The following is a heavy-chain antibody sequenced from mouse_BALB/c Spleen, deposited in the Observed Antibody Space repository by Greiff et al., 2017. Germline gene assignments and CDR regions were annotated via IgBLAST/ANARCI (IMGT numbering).Heavy chain of an antibody. V-gene: IGHV14-1*02. CDR2: IDPENGNT. J-gene: IGHJ3*01. CDR1: GFNIKDYY. CDR3: AYDYDGDAY. D-gene: IGHD2-4*01. Sequence: EVKLQESGAELVRPGALVKLSCKASGFNIKDYYMHWVKQRPEQGLEWIGWIDPENGNTIYDPKFQGKASITADTSSNTAYLQLSSLTSEDTAVYYCAYDYDGDAYWGQGTLVTVSA.